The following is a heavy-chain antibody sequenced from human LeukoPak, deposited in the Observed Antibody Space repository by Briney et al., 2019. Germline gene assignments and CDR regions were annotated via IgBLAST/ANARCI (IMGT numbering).Heavy chain of an antibody. V-gene: IGHV3-23*01. CDR3: ASIWFGDDAFDI. CDR2: ISGSGGST. D-gene: IGHD3-10*01. J-gene: IGHJ3*02. CDR1: GFTFSSYG. Sequence: GGSLRLSCAASGFTFSSYGMSWVRQAPGKGLEWVSAISGSGGSTYYADSVKGRFTISRDNSKNTLYLQMNSLRAEDTAVYYCASIWFGDDAFDIWGQGTMVTVSS.